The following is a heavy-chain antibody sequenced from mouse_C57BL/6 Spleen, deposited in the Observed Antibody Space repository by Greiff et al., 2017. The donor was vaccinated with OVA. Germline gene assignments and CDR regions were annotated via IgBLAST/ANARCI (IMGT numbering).Heavy chain of an antibody. D-gene: IGHD2-2*01. J-gene: IGHJ3*01. Sequence: VQLQQPGAELVRPGSSVKLSCKASGYTFTSYWMDWVKQRPGQGLEWIGNIYPSDSETHYNQKFKDKATLTVDKSSSTAYMQLSSLTSEDSAVYYCARDYGYSAWFAYWGQGTLVTVSA. V-gene: IGHV1-61*01. CDR2: IYPSDSET. CDR1: GYTFTSYW. CDR3: ARDYGYSAWFAY.